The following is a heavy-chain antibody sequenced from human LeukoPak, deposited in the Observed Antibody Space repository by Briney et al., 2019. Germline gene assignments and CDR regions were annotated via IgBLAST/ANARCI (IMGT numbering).Heavy chain of an antibody. Sequence: SETLSLTCTVSGGSISSSSYYWGWIRQPPGKGLEWIGSIYYSGSTYYNPSLKSRVTISVDTSKNQFSLKLSSVTAADTAVYHCAKSIAVAGISWFDPWGQGTLVTVSS. V-gene: IGHV4-39*01. CDR2: IYYSGST. CDR3: AKSIAVAGISWFDP. CDR1: GGSISSSSYY. D-gene: IGHD6-19*01. J-gene: IGHJ5*02.